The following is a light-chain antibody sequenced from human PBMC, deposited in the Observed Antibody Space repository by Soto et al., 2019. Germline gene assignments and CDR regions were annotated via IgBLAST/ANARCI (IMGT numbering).Light chain of an antibody. CDR3: QHYNSYSEA. CDR2: DTF. J-gene: IGKJ1*01. Sequence: DIQMTQSPSSLSAPVGDRVSITCRASQSISSWLAWYQQKPGKAPKLLMFDTFSLESGVPSRFSGSRSGTEFTLTISSLQPDDFATYYCQHYNSYSEAFGQGTKVDIK. CDR1: QSISSW. V-gene: IGKV1-5*01.